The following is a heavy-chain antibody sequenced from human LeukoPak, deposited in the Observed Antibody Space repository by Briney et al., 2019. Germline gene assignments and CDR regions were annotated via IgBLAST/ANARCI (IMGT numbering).Heavy chain of an antibody. CDR1: GFTFSSYG. CDR2: ISYDGSNK. D-gene: IGHD3-10*01. V-gene: IGHV3-30*03. Sequence: PGRPLRLSCAASGFTFSSYGMHWVRQAPGKGLEWVAVISYDGSNKYYADSVKGRFTISRDNSKNTLYLQMNSLRAEDTAVYYCATDLPGALDYWGQGTLVTVSS. CDR3: ATDLPGALDY. J-gene: IGHJ4*02.